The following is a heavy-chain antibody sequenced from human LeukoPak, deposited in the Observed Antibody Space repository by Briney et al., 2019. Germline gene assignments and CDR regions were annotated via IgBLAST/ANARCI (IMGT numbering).Heavy chain of an antibody. CDR2: IGYDGSNK. CDR3: ARGNGDYGDAFDI. D-gene: IGHD4-17*01. J-gene: IGHJ3*02. Sequence: GGSLRLFCAASGFPFSQYGVHWDRQAPGKGRVGVAVIGYDGSNKSYAVSVKGRFTISRDNSKNTLYLQMNSLRAEDTAVYYCARGNGDYGDAFDIWGQGTMVTVSS. CDR1: GFPFSQYG. V-gene: IGHV3-33*01.